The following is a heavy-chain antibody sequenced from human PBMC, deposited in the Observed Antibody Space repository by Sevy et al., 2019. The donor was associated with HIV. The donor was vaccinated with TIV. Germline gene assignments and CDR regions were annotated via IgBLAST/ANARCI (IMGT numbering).Heavy chain of an antibody. CDR3: VRLVTAVVYYFDY. Sequence: SETLSLTCTVSGYSISSGCYWGWIRQSPGKGLEWIGSFYLGGSTYYNPSLKSRVTISPDSSKNQFSLKLNSVTAADTAVYFCVRLVTAVVYYFDYWGQGTLVTVSS. D-gene: IGHD5-18*01. CDR2: FYLGGST. CDR1: GYSISSGCY. V-gene: IGHV4-38-2*02. J-gene: IGHJ4*02.